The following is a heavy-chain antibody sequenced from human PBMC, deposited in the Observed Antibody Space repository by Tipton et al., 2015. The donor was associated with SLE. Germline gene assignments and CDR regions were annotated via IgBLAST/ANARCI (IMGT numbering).Heavy chain of an antibody. J-gene: IGHJ6*03. Sequence: TLSLTCTVSGGSISGYYWRWIRQPPGYPTDRIGYIYHRWSTNYNPSLKSRVTISVDTSKNQFSLKLSSVTAADTAVYYCARGYSGTAFYLVYTYVLGTGATAAGSS. CDR1: GGSISGYY. CDR2: IYHRWST. D-gene: IGHD1-26*01. CDR3: ARGYSGTAFYLVYTYV. V-gene: IGHV4-59*01.